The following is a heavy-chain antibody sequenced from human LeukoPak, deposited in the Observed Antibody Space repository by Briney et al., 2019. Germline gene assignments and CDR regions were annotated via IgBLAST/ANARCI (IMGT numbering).Heavy chain of an antibody. CDR1: GFTFSSST. CDR3: AKWDHYGDYAHPANYGMDA. D-gene: IGHD4-17*01. Sequence: GGSLRLSCAGSGFTFSSSTMHWVRQAPGKGLEWVAALSYDGSNKYYADSVKGRFTISRDNSKNTLYLQMNSLRAEDTAVYYCAKWDHYGDYAHPANYGMDAWGQGTTVTVSS. CDR2: LSYDGSNK. J-gene: IGHJ6*02. V-gene: IGHV3-30-3*02.